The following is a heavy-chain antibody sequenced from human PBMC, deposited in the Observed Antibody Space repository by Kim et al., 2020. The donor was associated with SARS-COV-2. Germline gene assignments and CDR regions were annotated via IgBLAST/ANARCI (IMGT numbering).Heavy chain of an antibody. V-gene: IGHV3-23*01. CDR3: AKDWLAYYYDSSGYQGTYYYYGMDV. CDR2: ISGSGGST. CDR1: GFTFSSYA. D-gene: IGHD3-22*01. Sequence: GGSLRLSCAASGFTFSSYAMSWVRQAPGKGLEWVSAISGSGGSTYYADSVKGRFTISRDNSKNTLYLQMNSLRAEDTAVYYCAKDWLAYYYDSSGYQGTYYYYGMDVWGQGTTVTVSS. J-gene: IGHJ6*02.